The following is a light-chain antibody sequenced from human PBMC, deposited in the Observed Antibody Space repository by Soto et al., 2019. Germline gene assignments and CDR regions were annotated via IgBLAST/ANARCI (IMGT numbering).Light chain of an antibody. CDR1: QSVSSSF. Sequence: EVVLTQSPGTLSLSPGERATLSCRASQSVSSSFLAWYRQRPGQAPRLLIHGASNRATGIPDRFSGSGSGTDLTLTISRLEPEDFAVYYCQQYGNSPLTFGGGTKVEIK. J-gene: IGKJ4*01. CDR2: GAS. V-gene: IGKV3-20*01. CDR3: QQYGNSPLT.